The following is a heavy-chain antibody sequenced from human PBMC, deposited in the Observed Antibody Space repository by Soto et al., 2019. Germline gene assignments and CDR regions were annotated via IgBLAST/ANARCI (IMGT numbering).Heavy chain of an antibody. CDR1: GGTFSSYA. J-gene: IGHJ4*02. V-gene: IGHV1-69*13. D-gene: IGHD5-12*01. CDR2: IIPIFGTA. CDR3: ARSARDGYEYYFDY. Sequence: ASVKVSCKASGGTFSSYAISWVRQAPGQGLEWIGGIIPIFGTANYAQKFQGRVTITADESTSTAYMELSSLRSEDTAVYYCARSARDGYEYYFDYWGQGTLVTVSS.